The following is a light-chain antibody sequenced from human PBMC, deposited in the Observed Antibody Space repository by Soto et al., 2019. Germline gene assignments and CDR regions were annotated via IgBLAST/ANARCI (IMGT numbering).Light chain of an antibody. Sequence: QSVLTQPPSASGTPGQRVTISCSGSSSNIGSNTVNWYQQLPGTAPKLLIYTNDQRPSGVPDRFSGSKSGTSASLAISGPXXXXXXXYYXAAWDDSLNGRVFGGGTK. CDR2: TND. J-gene: IGLJ2*01. V-gene: IGLV1-44*01. CDR3: AAWDDSLNGRV. CDR1: SSNIGSNT.